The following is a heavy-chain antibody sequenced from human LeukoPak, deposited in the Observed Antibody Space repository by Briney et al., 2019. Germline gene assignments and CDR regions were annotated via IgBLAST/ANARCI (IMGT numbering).Heavy chain of an antibody. CDR3: ARRYIVVVVATGGFGP. J-gene: IGHJ5*02. D-gene: IGHD2-15*01. CDR2: IYHSGST. V-gene: IGHV4-4*02. Sequence: PSETLSLTCAVSGGSISSSNWWSWVRQPPGKGLEWIGEIYHSGSTNYNPSLKSRVTISVDKSKNQFSLKLSSVTAADTAVYYCARRYIVVVVATGGFGPWGQGTLVTVSS. CDR1: GGSISSSNW.